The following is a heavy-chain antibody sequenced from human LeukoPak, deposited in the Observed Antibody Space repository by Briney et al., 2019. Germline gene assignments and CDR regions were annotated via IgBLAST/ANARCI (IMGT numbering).Heavy chain of an antibody. Sequence: SQTLSLTCAISGDSVSSNSVAWNWIRQSPSRGLEWLGRTYYRSKWYDDYAASVKSRITIKPDTSKNQFSLQLNSVTPEDTAVYYCARDRGGSGWDHFDCWGQGTLVTVSS. D-gene: IGHD6-19*01. CDR3: ARDRGGSGWDHFDC. V-gene: IGHV6-1*01. CDR1: GDSVSSNSVA. J-gene: IGHJ4*02. CDR2: TYYRSKWYD.